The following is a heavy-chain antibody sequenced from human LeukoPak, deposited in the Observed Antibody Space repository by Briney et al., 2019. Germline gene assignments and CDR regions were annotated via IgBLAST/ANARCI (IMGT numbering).Heavy chain of an antibody. D-gene: IGHD3-10*01. CDR1: GYSISSGYY. CDR2: IYTSGST. V-gene: IGHV4-61*02. CDR3: ASSLWFGESQAFDY. Sequence: SETLSLTCTVSGYSISSGYYWSWIRQPAGKGLEWIGRIYTSGSTNYNPSLKSQVTISVDTSKNQFSLKLSSVTAADTAVYYCASSLWFGESQAFDYWGQGTLVTVSS. J-gene: IGHJ4*02.